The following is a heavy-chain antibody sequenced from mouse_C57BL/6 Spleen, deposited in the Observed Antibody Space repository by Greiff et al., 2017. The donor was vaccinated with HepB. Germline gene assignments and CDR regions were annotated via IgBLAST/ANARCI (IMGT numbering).Heavy chain of an antibody. V-gene: IGHV1-19*01. CDR2: INPHNGGT. D-gene: IGHD1-1*01. J-gene: IGHJ1*03. CDR1: GYTFTDYY. Sequence: VQLQQSGPVLVKPGASVKMSCKASGYTFTDYYMNWVKQSHGKSLEWIGVINPHNGGTSYNQKFKGKATLTVDKSSSTAYMELNSLTSEDSAVYYCAGYYYDSSALLFDVWGTGTTVTVSS. CDR3: AGYYYDSSALLFDV.